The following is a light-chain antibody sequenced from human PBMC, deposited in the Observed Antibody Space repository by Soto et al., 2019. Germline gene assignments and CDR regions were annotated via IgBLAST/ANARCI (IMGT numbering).Light chain of an antibody. V-gene: IGLV2-14*01. J-gene: IGLJ1*01. CDR2: EVS. CDR1: SSDVGGYNY. Sequence: QSALTQPASVSGSPGQSITIYCTGTSSDVGGYNYVSWFQHHPGKAPKLIIYEVSYRPSGVSDRFSGSKSGDTASLTISGLQAEDEADYYCSSFTNTITRYAFGTGTKLTVL. CDR3: SSFTNTITRYA.